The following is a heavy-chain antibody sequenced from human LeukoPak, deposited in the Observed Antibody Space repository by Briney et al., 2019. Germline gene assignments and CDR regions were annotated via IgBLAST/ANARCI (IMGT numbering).Heavy chain of an antibody. D-gene: IGHD5-18*01. V-gene: IGHV3-11*01. CDR3: AREGTAMGLVPDSDAFDI. CDR1: GFTFSDYY. Sequence: GGSLRLSCAASGFTFSDYYMSWIRQAPGKGLEWVSYISSSGSTIYYADSVKGRFTISRDNAKNSLYLQMNSLRAEDTAVYYCAREGTAMGLVPDSDAFDIWGQGTVVTISS. CDR2: ISSSGSTI. J-gene: IGHJ3*02.